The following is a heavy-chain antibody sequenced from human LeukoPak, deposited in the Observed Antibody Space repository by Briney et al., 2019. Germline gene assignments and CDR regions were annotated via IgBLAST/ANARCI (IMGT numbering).Heavy chain of an antibody. V-gene: IGHV3-48*04. CDR1: GFTFSTHD. CDR3: ARDRALIVPHPEAAFDI. J-gene: IGHJ3*02. CDR2: ISSRSSTI. D-gene: IGHD2-8*01. Sequence: PGGSLRLSRAASGFTFSTHDLNWVRQAPGKGLEWVSFISSRSSTIYYADSVKGRFTISRDNAKNSLYLQMNSLRAEDTALYYCARDRALIVPHPEAAFDIWGQGTMVTVSS.